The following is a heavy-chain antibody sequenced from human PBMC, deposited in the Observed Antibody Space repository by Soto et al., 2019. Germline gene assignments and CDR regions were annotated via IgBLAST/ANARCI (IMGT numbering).Heavy chain of an antibody. CDR2: IYHSGST. CDR3: ARVGVVTAINWFDP. Sequence: SETLSLTCAVSGYSISSGYYWGWIRQPPGKGLEWIGSIYHSGSTYYNPSLKSRVTISVDTSKNQFSLKLSSVAAADTAVYYCARVGVVTAINWFDPWGQGTLVTVSS. J-gene: IGHJ5*02. CDR1: GYSISSGYY. V-gene: IGHV4-38-2*01. D-gene: IGHD2-21*02.